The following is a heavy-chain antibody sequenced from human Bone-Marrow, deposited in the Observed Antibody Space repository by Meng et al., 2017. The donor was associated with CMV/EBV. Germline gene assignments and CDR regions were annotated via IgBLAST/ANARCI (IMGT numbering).Heavy chain of an antibody. Sequence: SETLSLTCTVSGGSISSNYWSWIRQPPGKGLEWVGHIYYSGNTNYNPSLKSRVTVSVDTSKTQFSLKLTSVTAADTAMYYCARDRVPPMGFDPWGQGTLVTVSS. CDR1: GGSISSNY. J-gene: IGHJ5*02. D-gene: IGHD4/OR15-4a*01. CDR2: IYYSGNT. V-gene: IGHV4-59*01. CDR3: ARDRVPPMGFDP.